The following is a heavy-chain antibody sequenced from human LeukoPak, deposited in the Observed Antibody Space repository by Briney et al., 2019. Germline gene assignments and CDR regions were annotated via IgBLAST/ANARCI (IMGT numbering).Heavy chain of an antibody. J-gene: IGHJ4*02. V-gene: IGHV3-11*01. D-gene: IGHD4-17*01. CDR1: GFTFSDHY. CDR2: ITSSGSIT. Sequence: PGGSLRLSCTAPGFTFSDHYMSWFRLSPGKGLEWLSYITSSGSITDYADSVKGRFTVSRDNAKNTMFLQMNSLRPEDTAVYYCARDPDYGDPEWGQGTLVTVSS. CDR3: ARDPDYGDPE.